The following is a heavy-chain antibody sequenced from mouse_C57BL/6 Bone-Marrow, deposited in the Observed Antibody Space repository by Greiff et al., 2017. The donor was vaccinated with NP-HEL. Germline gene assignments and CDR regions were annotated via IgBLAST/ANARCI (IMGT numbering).Heavy chain of an antibody. D-gene: IGHD2-1*01. CDR3: ARREDGNFHFDY. Sequence: EVKLEESGPGLVKPSQSLSLTCSVTGYSITSGYYWNWIRQFPGNKLEWMGYISYDGSNNYNPSLKNRISITRDTSKNQFFLKLNSVTTEDTATYYCARREDGNFHFDYWGQGTTLTVSS. V-gene: IGHV3-6*01. J-gene: IGHJ2*01. CDR2: ISYDGSN. CDR1: GYSITSGYY.